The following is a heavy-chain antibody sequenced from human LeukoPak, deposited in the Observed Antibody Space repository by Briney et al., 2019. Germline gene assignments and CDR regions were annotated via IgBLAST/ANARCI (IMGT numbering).Heavy chain of an antibody. D-gene: IGHD6-19*01. J-gene: IGHJ4*02. CDR1: GFTFSSYA. V-gene: IGHV3-23*01. CDR2: ISGSGGST. Sequence: GSLRLSCAASGFTFSSYAMSWVRQAPGKGLEWVSAISGSGGSTYYADSVKGRFTISRDNSKNTLYLQMNSLRAEDTAVYYCAKGTTPIAVAGYFDYWGQGTLVTVPS. CDR3: AKGTTPIAVAGYFDY.